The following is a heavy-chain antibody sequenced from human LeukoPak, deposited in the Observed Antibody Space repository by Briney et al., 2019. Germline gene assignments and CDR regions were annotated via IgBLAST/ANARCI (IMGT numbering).Heavy chain of an antibody. D-gene: IGHD1-26*01. J-gene: IGHJ5*02. Sequence: SSETLSLTCTVSGGSISSSSYYWGWIRQPPGKGLEWIGSIYYSGSTYYNLSLKSRVTISVDTSKTQFSLTLSSVTAADTAVYYCARHRRILVGARYTWFDPWGQGTLVTVSS. V-gene: IGHV4-39*01. CDR3: ARHRRILVGARYTWFDP. CDR2: IYYSGST. CDR1: GGSISSSSYY.